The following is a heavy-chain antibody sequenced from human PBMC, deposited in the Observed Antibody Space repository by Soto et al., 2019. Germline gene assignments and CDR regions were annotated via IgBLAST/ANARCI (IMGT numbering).Heavy chain of an antibody. Sequence: QVQLQQWGAGLLKPSETLSLTCAVYGGSFSGYYWSWIRQPPGKGLEWIGEINHRGSTNYNPSLKSRVTISVDTSKNQFSLKLSSVTAADTAVYYCASQAQHSSSSDYWGQGTLVTVSS. CDR1: GGSFSGYY. D-gene: IGHD6-6*01. J-gene: IGHJ4*02. V-gene: IGHV4-34*01. CDR2: INHRGST. CDR3: ASQAQHSSSSDY.